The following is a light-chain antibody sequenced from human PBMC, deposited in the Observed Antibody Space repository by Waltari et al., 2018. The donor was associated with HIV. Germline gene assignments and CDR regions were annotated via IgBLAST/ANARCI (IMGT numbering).Light chain of an antibody. V-gene: IGLV4-69*01. CDR2: LNSDGSH. J-gene: IGLJ3*02. Sequence: QLVLTQSPSASASLGASVKLTCTLSGGHSNYAIAWHQQQPEKGPRYLMKLNSDGSHSKGDGIPDRCSGSRAGPERYLTISSRRSEDEGDYYCQTWGAGILVFGGGTKLTVL. CDR1: GGHSNYA. CDR3: QTWGAGILV.